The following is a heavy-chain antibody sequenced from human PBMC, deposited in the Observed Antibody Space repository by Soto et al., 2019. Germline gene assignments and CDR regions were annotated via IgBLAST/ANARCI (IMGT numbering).Heavy chain of an antibody. CDR2: IWYDGSGK. J-gene: IGHJ4*02. V-gene: IGHV3-30*02. CDR3: ANEPFQQVVPTALGN. D-gene: IGHD6-13*01. CDR1: GFTFSDYG. Sequence: QVQLVESGGGVVQPGATLRLSRAASGFTFSDYGMHWVRQAPGKGLQWVALIWYDGSGKRYAESVKRRFTVSRDNAKNTVYLQMSGLGVEDTAVYYCANEPFQQVVPTALGNWGQGTLVTVAS.